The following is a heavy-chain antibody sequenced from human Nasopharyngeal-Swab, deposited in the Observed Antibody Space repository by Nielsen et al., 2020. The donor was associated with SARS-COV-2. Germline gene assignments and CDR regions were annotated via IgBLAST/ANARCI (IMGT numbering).Heavy chain of an antibody. D-gene: IGHD1-26*01. J-gene: IGHJ4*02. CDR3: AKDQGSYYDY. Sequence: GGSLRLSCAASGFTFSSYAMSWVRQAPGKGLEWVSVIYSGGSSTYYADSVKGRFTISRDNSKNTLYLQMNSPRAEDTAVYYCAKDQGSYYDYWGQGTLGTVSS. CDR2: IYSGGSST. V-gene: IGHV3-23*03. CDR1: GFTFSSYA.